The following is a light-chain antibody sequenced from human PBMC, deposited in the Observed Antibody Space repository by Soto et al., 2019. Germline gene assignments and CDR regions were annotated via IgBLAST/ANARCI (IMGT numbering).Light chain of an antibody. Sequence: QSVLTQPPSASGTPGQRVIITCSGGTSNVERNYVYWYQHLPGTAPKLLIYRDHQRPSGVPDRFSGSKSGTSASLAISGLRSEDEGDYYCAVWDDKLSGLFGGGTKLTVL. CDR1: TSNVERNY. J-gene: IGLJ3*02. CDR3: AVWDDKLSGL. V-gene: IGLV1-47*01. CDR2: RDH.